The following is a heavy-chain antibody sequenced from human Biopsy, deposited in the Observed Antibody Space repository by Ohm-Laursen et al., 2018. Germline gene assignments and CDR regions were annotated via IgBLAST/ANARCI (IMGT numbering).Heavy chain of an antibody. V-gene: IGHV4-59*01. CDR1: GDSISTFY. Sequence: SVTLSLTWTVSGDSISTFYWSWIRQPPGKGLQWIGYVYYTGSTAYNPSLQSRVTISVDTPQNHFSLRLRSVTPADTAIYYCARDRGYYSDRTVPGYFDLWGRGTLVTVSS. CDR3: ARDRGYYSDRTVPGYFDL. J-gene: IGHJ2*01. CDR2: VYYTGST. D-gene: IGHD3-22*01.